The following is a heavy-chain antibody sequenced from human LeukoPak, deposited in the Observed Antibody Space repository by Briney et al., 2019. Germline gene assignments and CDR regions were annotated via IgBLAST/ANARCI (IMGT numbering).Heavy chain of an antibody. D-gene: IGHD2/OR15-2a*01. CDR3: ARSTTVILPLEF. CDR1: GFSFSSFA. J-gene: IGHJ4*02. V-gene: IGHV3-64*01. CDR2: IGSHGGSK. Sequence: GGSLRLSCEASGFSFSSFAMHWVRQAPGKGLEYVSGIGSHGGSKQYATSVTGRFIISRDNSKDTLYLQMGSLRAEDMGVYFCARSTTVILPLEFRGLGTLVTVSS.